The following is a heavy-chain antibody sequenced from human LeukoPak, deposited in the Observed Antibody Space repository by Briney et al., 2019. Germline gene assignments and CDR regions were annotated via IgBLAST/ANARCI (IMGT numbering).Heavy chain of an antibody. V-gene: IGHV3-66*01. CDR3: ARDSGTTVGYFDY. Sequence: GGSLRLSCSASGFPFSSYAMHWVRQAPGRGLEWVSVIYSGGNTYYADSVKGRFTISRDNSKNTLYLQMNSLRADDTAVYYCARDSGTTVGYFDYWGQGTLVTVSS. J-gene: IGHJ4*02. CDR2: IYSGGNT. D-gene: IGHD4-23*01. CDR1: GFPFSSYA.